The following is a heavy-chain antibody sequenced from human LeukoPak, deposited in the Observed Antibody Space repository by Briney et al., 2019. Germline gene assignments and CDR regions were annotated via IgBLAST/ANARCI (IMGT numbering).Heavy chain of an antibody. Sequence: GASVKVSCKASGYTFTNYYIHWVRQAPGQGLEWTGIINPIGGSTSYAQKFQGRVTMTRDTSTSTVYMELGSLRSEDTAVYYCAREGPYSDSSRSRFDYWGQGTLVTVSS. J-gene: IGHJ4*02. CDR1: GYTFTNYY. CDR2: INPIGGST. CDR3: AREGPYSDSSRSRFDY. V-gene: IGHV1-46*01. D-gene: IGHD6-6*01.